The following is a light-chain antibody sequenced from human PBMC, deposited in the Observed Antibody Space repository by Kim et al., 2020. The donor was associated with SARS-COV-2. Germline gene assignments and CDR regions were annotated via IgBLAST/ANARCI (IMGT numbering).Light chain of an antibody. V-gene: IGKV1-39*01. CDR3: QQSFSLPHT. CDR2: TSY. J-gene: IGKJ4*01. CDR1: QNIINF. Sequence: ASVGDRGDINRRAGQNIINFVNWYQQRPGKAPKFLIYTSYKLQRGVPSRFSGSVSGTNFTLTINSLQPEDFATYYCQQSFSLPHTFGGGTKVDIK.